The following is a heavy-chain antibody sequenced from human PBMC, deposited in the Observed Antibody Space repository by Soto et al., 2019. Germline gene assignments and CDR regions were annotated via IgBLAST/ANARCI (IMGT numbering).Heavy chain of an antibody. V-gene: IGHV4-4*09. D-gene: IGHD3-16*01. CDR2: HHSDST. Sequence: QVQLQESGPGLVKPSENLSLTCTVSGGSMRGQHWSWIRQPPGKGLEWIGHHSDSTNYNPSLKSRITISTDTSKNQFSLKLSSVTAADTAVYYCATYTVGEGGRGYWGQGILVTVSS. CDR3: ATYTVGEGGRGY. CDR1: GGSMRGQH. J-gene: IGHJ4*02.